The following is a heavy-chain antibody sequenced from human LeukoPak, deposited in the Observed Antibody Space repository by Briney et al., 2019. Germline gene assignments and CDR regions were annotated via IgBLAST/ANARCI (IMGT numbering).Heavy chain of an antibody. Sequence: ASVKVSCKASGYTFTSYGISWVRQAPGQGLEWMGWINPNSGGTNYAQKFQGRVTMTRDTSISTAYMELSRLRSDDTAVYYCARENCSSTSCSSQTFDYWGQGTLVTVSS. CDR2: INPNSGGT. V-gene: IGHV1-2*02. CDR1: GYTFTSYG. J-gene: IGHJ4*02. CDR3: ARENCSSTSCSSQTFDY. D-gene: IGHD2-2*01.